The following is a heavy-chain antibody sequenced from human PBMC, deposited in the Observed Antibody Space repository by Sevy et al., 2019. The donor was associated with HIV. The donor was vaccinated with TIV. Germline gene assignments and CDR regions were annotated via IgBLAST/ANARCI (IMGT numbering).Heavy chain of an antibody. V-gene: IGHV3-30*14. D-gene: IGHD1-26*01. CDR1: GFTFSSYT. J-gene: IGHJ4*02. Sequence: GGSLRLSCAASGFTFSSYTMHWVRQAPGKGLEWVAFISYDGSRKYYADYVKGRFTISRDNSKNTLYLQMNNLRAEDTVVFYCARDLALSGSYSWLAYWGQGTLVTVSS. CDR2: ISYDGSRK. CDR3: ARDLALSGSYSWLAY.